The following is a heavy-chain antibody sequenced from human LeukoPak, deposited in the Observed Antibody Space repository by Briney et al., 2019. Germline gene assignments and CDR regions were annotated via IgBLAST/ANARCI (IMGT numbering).Heavy chain of an antibody. CDR1: GYTFTGYY. CDR3: ARIRDGYNDAYDI. V-gene: IGHV1-2*02. CDR2: INPNSGGT. D-gene: IGHD5-24*01. J-gene: IGHJ3*02. Sequence: ASVKVSCKASGYTFTGYYMHWVRQAPGQGLEWMGWINPNSGGTNYAQKFQGRVTMTRDTSISTAYMELSRLRSEDTAIYYCARIRDGYNDAYDIWGQGTVVTVPS.